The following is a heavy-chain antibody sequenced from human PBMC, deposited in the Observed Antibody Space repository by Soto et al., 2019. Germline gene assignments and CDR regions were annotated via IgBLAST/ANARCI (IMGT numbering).Heavy chain of an antibody. CDR2: IYYRAST. CDR3: ARRGSSWYLDLGGWLDP. V-gene: IGHV4-39*01. Sequence: QLHLQESGPGLVKPSETLSLTCTVSGGSISSSSYYWGWIHQPPGKGLQWIGSIYYRASTSYNPSLKGLVTISVDTSKYQFSLKLSAVTAADTAVYYGARRGSSWYLDLGGWLDPWGQGTLVTVSS. D-gene: IGHD6-13*01. CDR1: GGSISSSSYY. J-gene: IGHJ5*02.